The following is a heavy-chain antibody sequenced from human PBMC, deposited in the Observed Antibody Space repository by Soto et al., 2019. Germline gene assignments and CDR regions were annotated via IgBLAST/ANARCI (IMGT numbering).Heavy chain of an antibody. D-gene: IGHD6-25*01. CDR3: ARGCQAAWGLLVDS. Sequence: GGSLRLSCAASGFTFSSYWMHWVRQAPGKGLVWVSRINSDGTTTRYADSVKGRFTISRDNAKNTLYLQMNSLRAEDTAVYYCARGCQAAWGLLVDSWGQGTLVTVSS. J-gene: IGHJ4*02. V-gene: IGHV3-74*01. CDR2: INSDGTTT. CDR1: GFTFSSYW.